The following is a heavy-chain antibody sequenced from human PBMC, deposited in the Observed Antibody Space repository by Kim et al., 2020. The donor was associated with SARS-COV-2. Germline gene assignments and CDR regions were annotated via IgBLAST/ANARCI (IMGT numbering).Heavy chain of an antibody. CDR1: GFTFSSYG. CDR2: ISYDGSNK. V-gene: IGHV3-33*05. CDR3: ARGFRVANY. D-gene: IGHD3-3*01. J-gene: IGHJ4*02. Sequence: GGSLRLSCAASGFTFSSYGMHWVRQAPGKGLEWVAVISYDGSNKYYADSVKGRFTISRDNSKNTLYLQMNSLRAEDTAVYYCARGFRVANYWGQGTLVTV.